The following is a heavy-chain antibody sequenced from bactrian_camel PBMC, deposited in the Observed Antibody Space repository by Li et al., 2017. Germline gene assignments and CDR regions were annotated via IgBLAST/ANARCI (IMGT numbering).Heavy chain of an antibody. J-gene: IGHJ4*01. Sequence: VQLVESGGGSVQVGGSLRLSCVVARFRFYNTDHCMAWFRQAPGKEREGVATIYVGGGSPWYADSVKDRFTISQDTAKNTLYLQMNMLKPEDTAMYYCATARPWYLGNCRPNYWGQGTQVTVS. CDR1: RFRFYNTDHC. V-gene: IGHV3S40*01. CDR2: IYVGGGSP. CDR3: ATARPWYLGNCRPNY. D-gene: IGHD6*01.